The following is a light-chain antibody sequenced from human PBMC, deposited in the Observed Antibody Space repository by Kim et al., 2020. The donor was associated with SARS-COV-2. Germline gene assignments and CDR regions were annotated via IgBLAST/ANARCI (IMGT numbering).Light chain of an antibody. V-gene: IGKV4-1*01. J-gene: IGKJ2*01. CDR1: QSLLYSSNNKNK. CDR3: QQYYSAPYT. CDR2: WAS. Sequence: RATINCKSSQSLLYSSNNKNKLAWYQQKPGQPPNLLIYWASTRESGVPDRFSGSGSGTDFTLTISSLQAEDVAVYYCQQYYSAPYTFGQGTKLE.